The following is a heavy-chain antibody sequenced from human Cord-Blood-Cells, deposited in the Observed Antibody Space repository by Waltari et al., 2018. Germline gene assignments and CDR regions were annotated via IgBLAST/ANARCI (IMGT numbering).Heavy chain of an antibody. CDR2: IRSKANSYAT. V-gene: IGHV3-73*02. Sequence: EVQLVESGGGLVQPGGSLKLPCAASGFLFRGFPLHCSLPPSGKGLEWVGRIRSKANSYATAYAASVKGRFTISRDDSKNTAYLQMNSLKTEDTAVYYCTRPYDSSGYFIDYWGQGTLVTVSS. D-gene: IGHD3-22*01. J-gene: IGHJ4*02. CDR1: GFLFRGFP. CDR3: TRPYDSSGYFIDY.